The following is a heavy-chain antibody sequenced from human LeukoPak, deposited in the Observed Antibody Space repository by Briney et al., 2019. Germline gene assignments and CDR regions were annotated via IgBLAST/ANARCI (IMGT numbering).Heavy chain of an antibody. CDR2: IYYSGST. V-gene: IGHV4-34*09. D-gene: IGHD6-13*01. J-gene: IGHJ4*02. CDR1: GGSFSGYY. Sequence: SETLSLTCAVYGGSFSGYYWSWIRQPPGKGLEWIGYIYYSGSTYYNPSLKSRVTISVDTSKNQFSLKLSSVTAADTAVYYCARMAAAGHLDYWGQGTLVTVSS. CDR3: ARMAAAGHLDY.